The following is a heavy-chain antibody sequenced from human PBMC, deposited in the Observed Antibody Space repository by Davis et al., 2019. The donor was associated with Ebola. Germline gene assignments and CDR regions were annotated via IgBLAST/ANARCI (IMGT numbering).Heavy chain of an antibody. J-gene: IGHJ3*02. CDR2: IIDSGST. V-gene: IGHV4-34*12. CDR1: GGSTSSYY. D-gene: IGHD3-22*01. Sequence: SETLSLTYTVSGGSTSSYYWSWIRQPPGKGLEWIGEIIDSGSTNYNPSLKSRVTISVDTSKNQISLKLSSVTAADTAVYYCARDMYYYDSSGYHLGAFDIWGQGTMVTVSS. CDR3: ARDMYYYDSSGYHLGAFDI.